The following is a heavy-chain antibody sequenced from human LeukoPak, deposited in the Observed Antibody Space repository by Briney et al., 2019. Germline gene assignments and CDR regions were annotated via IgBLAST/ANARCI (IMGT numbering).Heavy chain of an antibody. J-gene: IGHJ6*02. CDR3: AKSGYQLLGYYGMDV. V-gene: IGHV3-33*06. Sequence: GGSLRLSCAASGFTFSSYGMHWVRQAPGKGLEWVAVIWHDGNNKYYADSVKGRFTISRDNSKNTLYLQMDSLRAEDTAVYYCAKSGYQLLGYYGMDVWGQGTTVTVSS. CDR2: IWHDGNNK. D-gene: IGHD2-2*01. CDR1: GFTFSSYG.